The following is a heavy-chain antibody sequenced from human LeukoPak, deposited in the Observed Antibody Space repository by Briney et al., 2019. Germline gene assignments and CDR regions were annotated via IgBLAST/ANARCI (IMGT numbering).Heavy chain of an antibody. V-gene: IGHV4-59*01. CDR1: GGSISSYY. CDR3: ARDTSLWFGEYNY. J-gene: IGHJ4*02. Sequence: RSSETLSLTCTVSGGSISSYYWSWIRQPPGKGLEWIGYIYYSGSTNYNPSLKSRVTISVDTSKNQFSLKLSSVTAADTAVYYCARDTSLWFGEYNYWGQGTLVTVSS. CDR2: IYYSGST. D-gene: IGHD3-10*01.